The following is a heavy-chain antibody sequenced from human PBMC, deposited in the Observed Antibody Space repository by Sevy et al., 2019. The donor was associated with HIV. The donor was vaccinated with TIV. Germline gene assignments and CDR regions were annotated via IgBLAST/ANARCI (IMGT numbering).Heavy chain of an antibody. CDR3: ARHGGYCTNGVCYTGWFDP. V-gene: IGHV4-39*01. CDR1: GGSISSSSYY. CDR2: IYYSGST. Sequence: SETLSLTCTVSGGSISSSSYYWGWIRQPPGKGLEWIGSIYYSGSTYYNPSLKSRVTISVDTSKNQFSRKRGSVTAADTAVYYCARHGGYCTNGVCYTGWFDPWGQGTLVTVSS. J-gene: IGHJ5*02. D-gene: IGHD2-8*01.